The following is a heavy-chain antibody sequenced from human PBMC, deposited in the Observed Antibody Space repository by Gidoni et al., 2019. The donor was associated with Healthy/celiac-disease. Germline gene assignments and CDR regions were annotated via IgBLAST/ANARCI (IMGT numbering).Heavy chain of an antibody. CDR1: GYTFTGFY. CDR2: INPNSGGT. CDR3: ARDEDYYGSGSYVYYYYGMDV. D-gene: IGHD3-10*01. Sequence: QLQLVQSGAAVKKPGASVKVSCQPSGYTFTGFYMHWVRQAPGQGLEWMGWINPNSGGTNYAQKFQGRVTMTRDTSISTAYMELSRLRSDDTAVYYCARDEDYYGSGSYVYYYYGMDVWGQGTTVTVSS. J-gene: IGHJ6*02. V-gene: IGHV1-2*02.